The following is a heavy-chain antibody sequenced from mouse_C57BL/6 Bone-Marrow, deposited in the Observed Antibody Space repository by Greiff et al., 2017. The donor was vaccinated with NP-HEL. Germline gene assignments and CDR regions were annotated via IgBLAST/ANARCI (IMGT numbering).Heavy chain of an antibody. J-gene: IGHJ3*01. CDR1: GFTFSSYA. CDR2: IRSGGDYI. Sequence: DVKLVESGEGLVKPGGSLTLSCAASGFTFSSYAMSWVRQTPEKRLEWVAYIRSGGDYIYYADTVKGRFTISRDNARNTLYLQMSSLKSEDTAMYYCTRDPLCYCSSSPFAYWGQGTLVTVSA. V-gene: IGHV5-9-1*02. CDR3: TRDPLCYCSSSPFAY. D-gene: IGHD1-1*01.